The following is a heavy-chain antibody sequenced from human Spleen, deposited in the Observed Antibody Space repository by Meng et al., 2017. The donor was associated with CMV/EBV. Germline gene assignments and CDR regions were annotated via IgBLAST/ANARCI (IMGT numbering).Heavy chain of an antibody. J-gene: IGHJ4*02. V-gene: IGHV3-30*02. D-gene: IGHD4-17*01. CDR2: KRFDGRNR. Sequence: FTFTGLAMHRVRQDPGSGLAWMALKRFDGRNRCYADSQKDRFAIARDNSKNTIYLQMNSLGVEDTAVYYCVKDWGATVTPLYYFDHWGQGTLVTVSS. CDR1: FTFTGLA. CDR3: VKDWGATVTPLYYFDH.